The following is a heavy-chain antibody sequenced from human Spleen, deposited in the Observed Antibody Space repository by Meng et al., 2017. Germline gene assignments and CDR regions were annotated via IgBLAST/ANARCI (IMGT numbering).Heavy chain of an antibody. J-gene: IGHJ4*02. CDR3: ARGRPLVGFDF. V-gene: IGHV4-59*01. Sequence: SETLSLTCIVSGGSIRNYYWSWIRQPPGKGLEWIGYVYYGGSTNYNPSLKSRVTISVDTSKNQFSLRLTSVTAADTALYYCARGRPLVGFDFWGQGTLVTVSS. CDR2: VYYGGST. D-gene: IGHD2-8*02. CDR1: GGSIRNYY.